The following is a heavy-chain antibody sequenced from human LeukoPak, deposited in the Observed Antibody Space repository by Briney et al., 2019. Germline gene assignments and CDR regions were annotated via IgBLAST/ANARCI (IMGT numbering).Heavy chain of an antibody. CDR2: INPSGGST. CDR1: GYTFTSYY. CDR3: ARPAGGTAMKIYYYYGMDV. V-gene: IGHV1-46*01. J-gene: IGHJ6*02. Sequence: ASVKVSCKASGYTFTSYYMHWVRQAPGQGLEWMGIINPSGGSTSYAQKFQGRVTMTRDTSTSTVYMELSSLRSEDTAVYYCARPAGGTAMKIYYYYGMDVWGQGTTVTVSS. D-gene: IGHD5-18*01.